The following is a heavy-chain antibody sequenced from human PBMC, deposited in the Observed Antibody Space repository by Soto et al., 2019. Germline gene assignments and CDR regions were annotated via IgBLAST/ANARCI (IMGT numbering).Heavy chain of an antibody. D-gene: IGHD5-12*01. CDR1: GYTFTSYY. Sequence: QVQLVQSGAEVKKPGASVKVSCKASGYTFTSYYMHWVRQAPGQGLEWMGIINPSGGSTSYAQKFQSRVTMTRDTSTSTVYMELSSLRSEDTAVYYCARAPVEMATTNPLDYWGQGTLVTVSS. V-gene: IGHV1-46*01. CDR3: ARAPVEMATTNPLDY. CDR2: INPSGGST. J-gene: IGHJ4*02.